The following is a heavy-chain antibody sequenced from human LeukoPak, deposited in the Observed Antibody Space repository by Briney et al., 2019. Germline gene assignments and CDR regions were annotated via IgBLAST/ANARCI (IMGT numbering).Heavy chain of an antibody. Sequence: GGSLRLSCAASGFTLNKYWMHWVRQAPGKGLVWVSRINIDGSSISYADSVRGRFTISRDNAKITLYLQMNNLRAEDTAVYYCTRIPADQTFFDFWGQGTLVTVSS. CDR1: GFTLNKYW. CDR2: INIDGSSI. CDR3: TRIPADQTFFDF. J-gene: IGHJ4*02. V-gene: IGHV3-74*01. D-gene: IGHD2-2*01.